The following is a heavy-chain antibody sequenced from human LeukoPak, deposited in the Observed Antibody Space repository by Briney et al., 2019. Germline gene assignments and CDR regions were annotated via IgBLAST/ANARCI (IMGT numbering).Heavy chain of an antibody. CDR1: GFTVSVYG. Sequence: GGSLRLSCAVSGFTVSVYGMMWERQAQGKLVQWISSISSSSSYIYYADSVKGRFTISRATAKNSLYVQMNSLRAEDTAVYYRARVGGILTSNYYYYYMEVWGKGTTFTVSS. CDR3: ARVGGILTSNYYYYYMEV. D-gene: IGHD3-9*01. J-gene: IGHJ6*03. V-gene: IGHV3-21*01. CDR2: ISSSSSYI.